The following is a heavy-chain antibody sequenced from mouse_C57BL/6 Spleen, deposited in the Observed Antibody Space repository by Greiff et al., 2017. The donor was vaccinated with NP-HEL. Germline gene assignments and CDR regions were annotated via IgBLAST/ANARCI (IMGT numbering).Heavy chain of an antibody. CDR3: ARDYGSLLDY. J-gene: IGHJ2*01. V-gene: IGHV1-64*01. Sequence: QVQLKQPGAELVKPGASVKLSCKASGYTFTSYWMHWVKQRPGQGLEWIGMIHPNSGSTNYNEKFKSKATLTVDKSSSTAYMQLSSLTSEDSAVYYCARDYGSLLDYWGQGTTLTVSS. CDR2: IHPNSGST. D-gene: IGHD1-1*01. CDR1: GYTFTSYW.